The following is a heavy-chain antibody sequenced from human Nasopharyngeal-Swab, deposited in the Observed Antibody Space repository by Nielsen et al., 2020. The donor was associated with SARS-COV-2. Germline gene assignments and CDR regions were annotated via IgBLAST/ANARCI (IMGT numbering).Heavy chain of an antibody. CDR2: ISYDGSNK. Sequence: GESLKISCAVSGLTVSSTYMSWVRQAPGKGLEWVAVISYDGSNKYYADSVKGRFTISRDNSKNTLYLQMNSLRAEDTAVYYCARPRGYSYGTYFDYWGQGTLVTVSS. D-gene: IGHD5-18*01. CDR1: GLTVSSTY. CDR3: ARPRGYSYGTYFDY. J-gene: IGHJ4*02. V-gene: IGHV3-30-3*01.